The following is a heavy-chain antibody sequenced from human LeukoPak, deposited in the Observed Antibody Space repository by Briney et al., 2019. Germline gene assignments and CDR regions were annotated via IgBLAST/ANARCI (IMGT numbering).Heavy chain of an antibody. CDR2: IYYSGST. Sequence: PSETLSLTCTVSGGSISSYYWSWIRQPPGKGLEWIGYIYYSGSTNYDPSLKSRVTISVDTSKNQFSLKLSSVTAADTAVYYCVRDNTGTTGFDYWGQGTLVTVSS. V-gene: IGHV4-59*01. D-gene: IGHD1-1*01. CDR3: VRDNTGTTGFDY. CDR1: GGSISSYY. J-gene: IGHJ4*02.